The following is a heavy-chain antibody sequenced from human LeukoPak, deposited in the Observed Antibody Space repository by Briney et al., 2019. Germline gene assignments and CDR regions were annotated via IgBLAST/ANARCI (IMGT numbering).Heavy chain of an antibody. J-gene: IGHJ4*02. CDR1: GYNFASYW. Sequence: ESLKISCKGSGYNFASYWIGWVRQMPGKGLEWMGITNPGDSDTRYSPSFQGQVTISADKSISTAYLQWSSLKASDTAMYYCARHKREGTSSDRTLDYWGQGTLVTVSS. D-gene: IGHD6-6*01. CDR3: ARHKREGTSSDRTLDY. V-gene: IGHV5-51*01. CDR2: TNPGDSDT.